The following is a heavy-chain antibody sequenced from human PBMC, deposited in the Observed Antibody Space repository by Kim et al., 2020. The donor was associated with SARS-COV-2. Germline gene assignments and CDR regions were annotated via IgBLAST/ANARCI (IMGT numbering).Heavy chain of an antibody. CDR3: AKDFSSGWRPGYYFDY. D-gene: IGHD6-19*01. Sequence: GESLRLSCAASGFTFDDYAMHWVRQAPGKGLEWVSGISWNSGSIGYADSVKGRFTISRDNAKNSLYLQMNSLRAEDTAVYYCAKDFSSGWRPGYYFDYWGQGTLVTVSS. J-gene: IGHJ4*02. CDR1: GFTFDDYA. CDR2: ISWNSGSI. V-gene: IGHV3-9*01.